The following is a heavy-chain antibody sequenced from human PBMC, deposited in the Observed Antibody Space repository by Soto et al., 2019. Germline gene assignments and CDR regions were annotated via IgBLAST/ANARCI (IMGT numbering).Heavy chain of an antibody. Sequence: SETLSLTCTVSGDSTSSADYYWSWIRQTPGKGLEWIGHIFYSGTTYYNPSLKSRLTISVDTSKNHFSLRLTSVTAADTAVYYCARDLWVEPELYYYGMDVWGQGTTVTVSS. D-gene: IGHD1-1*01. CDR2: IFYSGTT. V-gene: IGHV4-30-4*01. CDR1: GDSTSSADYY. CDR3: ARDLWVEPELYYYGMDV. J-gene: IGHJ6*02.